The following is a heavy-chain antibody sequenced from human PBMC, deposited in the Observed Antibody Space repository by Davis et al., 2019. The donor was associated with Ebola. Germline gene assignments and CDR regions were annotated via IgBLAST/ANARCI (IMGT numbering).Heavy chain of an antibody. CDR2: ISSSGSTI. CDR1: GFTFSDYY. D-gene: IGHD3-22*01. V-gene: IGHV3-11*04. J-gene: IGHJ4*02. Sequence: PGGSLRLSCAASGFTFSDYYMSWIRQAPGKGLEWVSYISSSGSTIYYADSVKGRFTISRDNAKNTLYLQMNSLRAEDTAVYYCAILDGLYYYDRSGYYAFDYWGQGTLVTVSS. CDR3: AILDGLYYYDRSGYYAFDY.